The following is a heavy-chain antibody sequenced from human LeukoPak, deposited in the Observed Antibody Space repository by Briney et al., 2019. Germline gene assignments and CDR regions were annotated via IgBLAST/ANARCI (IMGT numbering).Heavy chain of an antibody. D-gene: IGHD5-12*01. V-gene: IGHV1-69*10. Sequence: SVKVFCKASGYTFSSYAISWVRQAPGQGLEWMGWIIAYLGIAIYAQKFQGRVTITTDKSTSTAYMELSSLRSEDTAVYYCARNGESGYDLGIATNWFDPWGQGTLVTVSS. J-gene: IGHJ5*02. CDR2: IIAYLGIA. CDR1: GYTFSSYA. CDR3: ARNGESGYDLGIATNWFDP.